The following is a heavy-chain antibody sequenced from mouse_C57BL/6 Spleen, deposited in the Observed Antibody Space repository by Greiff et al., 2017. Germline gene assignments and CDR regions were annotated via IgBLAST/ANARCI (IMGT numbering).Heavy chain of an antibody. J-gene: IGHJ2*01. CDR1: GYAFTDYL. D-gene: IGHD1-1*01. Sequence: VQLLQSGAELVRPGTSVKVSCKASGYAFTDYLIEWVKQRPGQGLEWIGVINTGSGGTTYTEKVTGKATLTAVKSSSTAYLQLSSLTSEDSAVYVCSRSDYCSTYFDYWGQGTTLTVSS. CDR2: INTGSGGT. CDR3: SRSDYCSTYFDY. V-gene: IGHV1-54*01.